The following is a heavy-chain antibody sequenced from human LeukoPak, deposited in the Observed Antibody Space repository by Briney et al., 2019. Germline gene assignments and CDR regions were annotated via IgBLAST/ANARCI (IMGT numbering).Heavy chain of an antibody. CDR3: ARGPLYSNYVDY. D-gene: IGHD4-11*01. V-gene: IGHV4-4*07. J-gene: IGHJ4*02. CDR2: IYTSGST. CDR1: GGSISSYY. Sequence: PSETLSLTCTVPGGSISSYYWSWIRQPAGRGLEWIGRIYTSGSTNYNPSLKSRVTMSVDTSKNQFSLKLSSVTAADTAVYYCARGPLYSNYVDYWGQGTLVTVSS.